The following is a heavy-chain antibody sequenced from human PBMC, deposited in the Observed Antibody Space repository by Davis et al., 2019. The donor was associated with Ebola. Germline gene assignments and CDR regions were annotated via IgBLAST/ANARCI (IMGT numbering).Heavy chain of an antibody. CDR1: GFTFSSYA. J-gene: IGHJ4*02. V-gene: IGHV3-23*01. D-gene: IGHD5-18*01. CDR2: ITGSGGRA. Sequence: PGGSLRLSCAASGFTFSSYAISWVRQAPGKGLEWVSVITGSGGRADYAGSVEGRFTISRDNSINTLYLQMNNLRAEDTAVYYCAKRPVDTVPFHSIYYFDYWGQGTLVTVSS. CDR3: AKRPVDTVPFHSIYYFDY.